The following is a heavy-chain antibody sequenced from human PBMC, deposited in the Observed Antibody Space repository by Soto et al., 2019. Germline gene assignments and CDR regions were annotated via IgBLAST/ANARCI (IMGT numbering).Heavy chain of an antibody. V-gene: IGHV1-8*01. D-gene: IGHD3-3*01. Sequence: ASVKVSCKASGYTFTSYDINWVRQATGQGLEWMGWMNPKSGNTGYAQKFQGRVTMTRNTSLSTAYMELSSLRSEDTALYYCARRSGYRKYQYYYYMDVWGKGTTVTVSS. CDR2: MNPKSGNT. CDR1: GYTFTSYD. CDR3: ARRSGYRKYQYYYYMDV. J-gene: IGHJ6*03.